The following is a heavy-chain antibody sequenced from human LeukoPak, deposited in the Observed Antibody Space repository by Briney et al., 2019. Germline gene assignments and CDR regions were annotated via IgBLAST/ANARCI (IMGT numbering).Heavy chain of an antibody. CDR1: GFTLSNAW. V-gene: IGHV3-15*01. CDR3: TTDPWGSSSSAY. CDR2: IKSKTDGGTT. J-gene: IGHJ4*02. Sequence: AGGSLRLSCAASGFTLSNAWMSWVRQAPGKGLEWVGRIKSKTDGGTTDYAAPVKGRFTISRDDSKNTLYLQMNSLKTEDTAVYYCTTDPWGSSSSAYWGQGTLVTVSS. D-gene: IGHD6-6*01.